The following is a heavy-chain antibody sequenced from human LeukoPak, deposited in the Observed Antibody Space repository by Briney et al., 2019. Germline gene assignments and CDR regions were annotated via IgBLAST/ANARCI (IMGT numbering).Heavy chain of an antibody. Sequence: GGSLRLSCAASGFTVSSNYMSWVRQAPGKGLEWVSYIVNSGSITYYADSVKDRFTISRDNTQQTLFLQMNSLRVEDTAVYYCARTAYDFWSRCSPHYFHMDVWGRGTTVTVSS. CDR2: IVNSGSIT. CDR1: GFTVSSNY. D-gene: IGHD3/OR15-3a*01. V-gene: IGHV3-11*04. J-gene: IGHJ6*03. CDR3: ARTAYDFWSRCSPHYFHMDV.